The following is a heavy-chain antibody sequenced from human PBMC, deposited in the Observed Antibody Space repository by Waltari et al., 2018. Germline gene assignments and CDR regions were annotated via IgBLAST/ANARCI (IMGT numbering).Heavy chain of an antibody. CDR3: ARVGVVVPAAIGYYYGMDV. V-gene: IGHV1-69*01. J-gene: IGHJ6*02. Sequence: QVQLVQSGAEVKKPGSSVKVSCKASGGTFSSYAISWVRQAPGQGLEWMGGIIPIFGTANYAQKVQGRVTITADESTSTAYMELSSLRSEDTAVYYCARVGVVVPAAIGYYYGMDVWGQGTTVTVSS. CDR1: GGTFSSYA. CDR2: IIPIFGTA. D-gene: IGHD2-2*01.